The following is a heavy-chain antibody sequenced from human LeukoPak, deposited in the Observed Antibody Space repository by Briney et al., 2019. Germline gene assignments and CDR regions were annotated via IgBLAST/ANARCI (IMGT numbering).Heavy chain of an antibody. D-gene: IGHD1-7*01. J-gene: IGHJ5*02. V-gene: IGHV3-21*01. CDR1: GFTFSSYS. CDR3: ARGATDTTRWFDP. CDR2: ISNTRSDI. Sequence: GGSLRLSCAACGFTFSSYSMNWVRQAPGKGLEWVSYISNTRSDIYYADSVKGRFTISRDNAKNSLFLQMNGLRADDTATYYCARGATDTTRWFDPWGQGTLVTVSS.